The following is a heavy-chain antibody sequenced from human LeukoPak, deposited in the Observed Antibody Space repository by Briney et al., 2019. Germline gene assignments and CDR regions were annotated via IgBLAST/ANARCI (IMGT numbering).Heavy chain of an antibody. CDR2: INWNGGST. V-gene: IGHV3-20*01. J-gene: IGHJ5*02. CDR1: GFTFDDYG. D-gene: IGHD4-17*01. Sequence: PGGSLRLSCAASGFTFDDYGMSWVRQAPGKGLEWVSGINWNGGSTGYADSVKGRFTISRVNAKNSLYLQMNSLRAEDTALYHCARNYGDYDYWFDPWGQGTLVTVSS. CDR3: ARNYGDYDYWFDP.